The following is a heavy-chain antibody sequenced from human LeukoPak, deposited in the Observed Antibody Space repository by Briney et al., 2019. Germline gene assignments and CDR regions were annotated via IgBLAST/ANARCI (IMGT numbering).Heavy chain of an antibody. D-gene: IGHD3-10*01. V-gene: IGHV4-39*01. CDR2: IYYSGST. CDR3: ARLAYYYGSGSYYSGPDY. J-gene: IGHJ4*02. Sequence: SETLSLTCTVSGGSISSSSYYWGWIRQPPGKGLEGIGSIYYSGSTYYNPSLKSRVTISVDTSKNQFSLKLSSVTAADTAVYYCARLAYYYGSGSYYSGPDYWGQGTLVTVSS. CDR1: GGSISSSSYY.